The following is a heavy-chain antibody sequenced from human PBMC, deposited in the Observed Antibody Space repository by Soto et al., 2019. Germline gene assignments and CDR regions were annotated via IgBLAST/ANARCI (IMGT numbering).Heavy chain of an antibody. CDR1: GGSFSGYY. Sequence: PSETLSLTCAVYGGSFSGYYWSWIRQPPGKGLEWIGEINHSGSTNYNPSLKSRVTISVDTSKNQFSLKLSSVTAADTAMYYCARTNVIAAAGSEYFQHWGQGTTVTVSS. D-gene: IGHD6-13*01. CDR2: INHSGST. CDR3: ARTNVIAAAGSEYFQH. V-gene: IGHV4-34*01. J-gene: IGHJ1*01.